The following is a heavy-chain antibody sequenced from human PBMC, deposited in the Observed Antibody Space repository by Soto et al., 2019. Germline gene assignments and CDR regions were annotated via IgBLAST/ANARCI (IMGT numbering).Heavy chain of an antibody. CDR2: ISAHNGNT. D-gene: IGHD1-1*01. Sequence: QVHLVQSGAEVKKPGASVKVSCKASGYTFTSYGITWVRQAPGQGLEWRGWISAHNGNTDYAQKLQGRVIVTRDTSTSTAYMELRSLISDDTAVYYCARGRYGDYWGQGARVTVSS. CDR1: GYTFTSYG. V-gene: IGHV1-18*01. J-gene: IGHJ4*02. CDR3: ARGRYGDY.